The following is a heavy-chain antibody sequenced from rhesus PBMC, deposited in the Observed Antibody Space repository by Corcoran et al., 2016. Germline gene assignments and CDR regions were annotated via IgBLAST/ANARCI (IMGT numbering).Heavy chain of an antibody. CDR3: AVGIAAGPVGWYV. CDR2: VDPEDGEA. CDR1: GYTFTDYY. J-gene: IGHJ5-1*01. D-gene: IGHD6-13*01. V-gene: IGHV1-111*01. Sequence: EVQLVQSGAEVKKPGASVKISCKASGYTFTDYYLHWGRPAPGKGLEWMGRVDPEDGEADYAQKFQDIVTITRDTSTDTAYMELSSLRSEDTAVYYCAVGIAAGPVGWYVWGPGVLVTVSS.